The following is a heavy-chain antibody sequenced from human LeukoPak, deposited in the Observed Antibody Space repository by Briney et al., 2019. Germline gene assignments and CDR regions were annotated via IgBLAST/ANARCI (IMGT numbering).Heavy chain of an antibody. CDR2: INWNGGSI. D-gene: IGHD6-6*01. V-gene: IGHV3-20*04. J-gene: IGHJ6*03. CDR1: GFTFDGYG. Sequence: GGSLRLSCAASGFTFDGYGMSWVRQAPGKGLEWVSGINWNGGSIGYADSVKGRFTISRDNAKNSLYLQMNSLRAEDTALYYCARYGQLVTSYYYYMDVWGQGTTVTVSS. CDR3: ARYGQLVTSYYYYMDV.